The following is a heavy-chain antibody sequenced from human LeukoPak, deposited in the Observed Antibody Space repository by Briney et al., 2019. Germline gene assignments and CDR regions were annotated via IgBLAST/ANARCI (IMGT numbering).Heavy chain of an antibody. CDR1: GFTFDDYA. V-gene: IGHV3-9*03. CDR2: ISWNSGNI. J-gene: IGHJ4*02. Sequence: GRSLRLSCAASGFTFDDYAMHWVRQAPGKGLEWVSGISWNSGNIGYADSVKGRFTISRDNAKNSLYLQMNSLRAGDMALYYCTKGGSGIATADYFDYWGRGTLVTVSS. D-gene: IGHD6-13*01. CDR3: TKGGSGIATADYFDY.